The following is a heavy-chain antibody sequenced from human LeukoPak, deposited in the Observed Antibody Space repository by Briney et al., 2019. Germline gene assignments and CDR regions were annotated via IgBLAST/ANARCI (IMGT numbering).Heavy chain of an antibody. D-gene: IGHD3-3*01. Sequence: GASVKVSCKASGYPFSNHGITWVRQAPGQGLEWMGWISAYNGNTNYAQKLQGRVTMTTDTSTSTAYMELRSLRSDDTAVYYCARGKYYDFWSGSLDYFDYWGQGTLVTVSS. V-gene: IGHV1-18*01. CDR3: ARGKYYDFWSGSLDYFDY. J-gene: IGHJ4*02. CDR1: GYPFSNHG. CDR2: ISAYNGNT.